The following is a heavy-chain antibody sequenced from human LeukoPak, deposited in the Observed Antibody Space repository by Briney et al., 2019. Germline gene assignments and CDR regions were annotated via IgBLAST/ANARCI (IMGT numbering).Heavy chain of an antibody. V-gene: IGHV3-23*01. Sequence: GGSLRLSCAASGFTFNDYGMSWVRQAPGKGLEWVSSISASGALIYYTDSVEGRFTISRDNSKNTVYLQMSSLRAEDAAVYYCAKDLGTYDDDLTGYVHYYFYMDVWGEGTTVTISS. J-gene: IGHJ6*03. CDR1: GFTFNDYG. D-gene: IGHD3-9*01. CDR2: ISASGALI. CDR3: AKDLGTYDDDLTGYVHYYFYMDV.